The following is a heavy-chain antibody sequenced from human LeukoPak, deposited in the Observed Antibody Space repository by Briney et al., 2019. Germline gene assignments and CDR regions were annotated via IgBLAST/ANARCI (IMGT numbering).Heavy chain of an antibody. CDR3: ARLADYYDSSGYLDY. D-gene: IGHD3-22*01. J-gene: IGHJ4*02. CDR1: GYSISSGYY. Sequence: SETLSLTCTVSGYSISSGYYWGWIRQPPGKGLEWIGSIYHSGSTYYNPSLKSRVTISVDTSKNQFSLKLSSVTAADTAVYYCARLADYYDSSGYLDYWGQGTLVTVSS. V-gene: IGHV4-38-2*02. CDR2: IYHSGST.